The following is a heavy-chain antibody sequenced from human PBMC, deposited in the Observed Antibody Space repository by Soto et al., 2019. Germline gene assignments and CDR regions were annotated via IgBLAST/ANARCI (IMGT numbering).Heavy chain of an antibody. CDR3: ARSGLGIAVAGTPLDY. CDR1: GFTFSSYA. V-gene: IGHV3-30-3*01. CDR2: ISYDGSNK. Sequence: QVQLVESGGGVVQPGRSLRLSCAASGFTFSSYAMHWVRQAPGKGLEWVAVISYDGSNKYYADSVKGRFTISRDNSKNPLYLQMNSLRAEDTAVYYCARSGLGIAVAGTPLDYWGQGTLVTVSS. J-gene: IGHJ4*02. D-gene: IGHD6-19*01.